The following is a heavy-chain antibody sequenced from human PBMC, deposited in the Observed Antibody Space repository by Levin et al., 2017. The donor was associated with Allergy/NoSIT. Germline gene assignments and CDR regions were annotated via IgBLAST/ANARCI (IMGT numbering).Heavy chain of an antibody. CDR2: ISGSGTTT. CDR3: VRQSPSTYSSGWDWYFDR. J-gene: IGHJ2*01. V-gene: IGHV3-23*01. Sequence: GGSLRLSCAASGFTFSSYAMSWVRQAPGKGLEWVASISGSGTTTYYADSVKGRFTISRGNSEDTLYLQMNSLSAEDTAVYYCVRQSPSTYSSGWDWYFDRWGRDTLVTVSS. D-gene: IGHD6-25*01. CDR1: GFTFSSYA.